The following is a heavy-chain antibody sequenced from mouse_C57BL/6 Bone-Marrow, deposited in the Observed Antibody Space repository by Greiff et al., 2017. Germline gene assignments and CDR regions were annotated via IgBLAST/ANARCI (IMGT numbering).Heavy chain of an antibody. CDR1: GYTFTSYW. J-gene: IGHJ4*01. CDR2: IDPSASYT. D-gene: IGHD2-1*01. CDR3: AREELYYGNFYAMDY. Sequence: QVQLQPGAELVRPGTSVKLSCKASGYTFTSYWMHWVKQRPGQGLEWIGVIDPSASYTNYNQKFKGKATLTVDTSSSTAYMQLSSLTSEDSAVYYCAREELYYGNFYAMDYWGQGTSVTVSS. V-gene: IGHV1-59*01.